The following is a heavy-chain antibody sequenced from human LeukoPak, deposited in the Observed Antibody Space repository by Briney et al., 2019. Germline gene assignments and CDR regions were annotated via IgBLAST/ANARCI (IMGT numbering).Heavy chain of an antibody. D-gene: IGHD1-1*01. V-gene: IGHV4-30-4*01. CDR1: GGSISSGDKY. CDR2: VHYSGTT. CDR3: ARDWQLVD. J-gene: IGHJ4*02. Sequence: SQTLSLTCTVSGGSISSGDKYWSWIRQPLGKGLEWIGNVHYSGTTSYNSSLTSRLSMSVDRSKNPFSLGLSSVTAADTAVYYCARDWQLVDWGQGTLVTVSS.